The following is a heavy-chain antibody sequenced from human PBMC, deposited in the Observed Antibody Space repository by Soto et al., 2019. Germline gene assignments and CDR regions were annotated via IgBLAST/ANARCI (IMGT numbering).Heavy chain of an antibody. D-gene: IGHD5-18*01. J-gene: IGHJ6*02. CDR2: IWYDGSNK. V-gene: IGHV3-33*01. CDR3: ARVKGIQLWFPYYYYGMDV. CDR1: GFTFSSYG. Sequence: GGSLRLSCAASGFTFSSYGMHWVRQAPGKGLEWVAVIWYDGSNKYYADSVKGRFTISRDNSKNTLYLQMNSLRAEDTAVYYCARVKGIQLWFPYYYYGMDVWGQGATVTVSS.